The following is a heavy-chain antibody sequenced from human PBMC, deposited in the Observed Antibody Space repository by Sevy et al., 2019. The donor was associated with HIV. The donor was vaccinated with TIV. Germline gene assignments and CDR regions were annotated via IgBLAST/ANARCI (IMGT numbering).Heavy chain of an antibody. Sequence: ASVKVSCKASGGTFSSYASSWVRQAPGQGLEWMGGIIPIFGTANYAQKFQGRVTITADESTSTAYMELSSLRSEDTAVYYCARGRVDTAYYYYGMDVWGQGTTVTVSS. CDR2: IIPIFGTA. J-gene: IGHJ6*02. CDR3: ARGRVDTAYYYYGMDV. D-gene: IGHD5-18*01. V-gene: IGHV1-69*13. CDR1: GGTFSSYA.